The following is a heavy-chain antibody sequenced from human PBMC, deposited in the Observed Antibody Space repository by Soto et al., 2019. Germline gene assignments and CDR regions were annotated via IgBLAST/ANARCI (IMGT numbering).Heavy chain of an antibody. CDR3: ARASRDYYDSSGYLYYYGMDV. D-gene: IGHD3-22*01. V-gene: IGHV1-46*01. Sequence: ASGKVSCKSSGYSFTSYYMHWVRQAPGQGLEWMGIINPSGGSTSYAQKFQGRVTMTRDTSTSTVYMELSSLRSEDTAVYYCARASRDYYDSSGYLYYYGMDVWGQGTTVTVSS. CDR2: INPSGGST. CDR1: GYSFTSYY. J-gene: IGHJ6*02.